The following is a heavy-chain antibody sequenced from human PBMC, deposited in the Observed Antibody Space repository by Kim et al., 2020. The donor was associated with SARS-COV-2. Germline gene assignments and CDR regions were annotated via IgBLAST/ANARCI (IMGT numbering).Heavy chain of an antibody. CDR3: AREVGIAVAGTRYNWFDP. Sequence: KGRFTISRENAKNSLYLQMNSLRAGDTAVYYCAREVGIAVAGTRYNWFDPWGQGTLVTVSS. J-gene: IGHJ5*02. V-gene: IGHV3-13*01. D-gene: IGHD6-19*01.